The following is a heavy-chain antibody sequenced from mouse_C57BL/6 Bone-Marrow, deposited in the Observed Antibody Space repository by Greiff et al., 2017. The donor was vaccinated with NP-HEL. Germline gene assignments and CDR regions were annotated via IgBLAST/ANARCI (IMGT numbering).Heavy chain of an antibody. V-gene: IGHV1-7*01. Sequence: QVQLQQSGAELMKPGASVKLSCKATGYTFTGYWIEWVKQRPGQGLEWIGYINPSSGYTKYNQKFKDKATLTADKSSSTAYMQLSSLTYEDSAVYYCARYHGKGFDYWGQGTTLTVSS. CDR1: GYTFTGYW. J-gene: IGHJ2*01. D-gene: IGHD4-1*01. CDR2: INPSSGYT. CDR3: ARYHGKGFDY.